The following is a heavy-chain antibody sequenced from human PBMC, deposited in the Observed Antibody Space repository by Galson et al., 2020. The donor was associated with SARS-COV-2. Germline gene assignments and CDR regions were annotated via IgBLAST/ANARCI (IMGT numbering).Heavy chain of an antibody. D-gene: IGHD3-10*01. CDR2: LYSSGSS. CDR1: GGSISSGSYY. V-gene: IGHV4-61*02. CDR3: ARDFVDYYGSGSYAFDP. Sequence: SETLSLTCTVSGGSISSGSYYWSWIRQPAGKGLEWIGRLYSSGSSVYNPSLKSRVTISADTSKNQFSLKRSAVTAADTAVYYCARDFVDYYGSGSYAFDPWGQGTLVTVSS. J-gene: IGHJ5*02.